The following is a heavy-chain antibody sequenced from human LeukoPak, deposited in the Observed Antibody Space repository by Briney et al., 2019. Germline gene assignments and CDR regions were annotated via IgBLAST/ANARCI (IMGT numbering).Heavy chain of an antibody. CDR1: GYTFTSYD. J-gene: IGHJ3*02. D-gene: IGHD3-3*01. CDR2: MNPNSGNT. Sequence: GASVKVSCKASGYTFTSYDINWVRQATGQGLEWMGWMNPNSGNTGYAQKFQGRVTMTRNTSISTAYMELSSLRSEGTAVYYCARDKEGFYDFWSGSNAFDIWGQGTMVTVSS. V-gene: IGHV1-8*01. CDR3: ARDKEGFYDFWSGSNAFDI.